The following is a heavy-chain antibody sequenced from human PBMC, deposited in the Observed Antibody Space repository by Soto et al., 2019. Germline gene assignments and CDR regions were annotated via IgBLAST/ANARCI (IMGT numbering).Heavy chain of an antibody. CDR3: AKDRMFSLDPYYFDY. Sequence: GGSLRLSCAASGFTFSSYGMHWVRQAPGKGLEWVAVISYDGSNKYYADSVKGRFTISRDNSKNTLYLQMNSLRAEDTAVYYCAKDRMFSLDPYYFDYWGQGTLVTVSP. CDR1: GFTFSSYG. CDR2: ISYDGSNK. J-gene: IGHJ4*02. V-gene: IGHV3-30*18. D-gene: IGHD3-10*02.